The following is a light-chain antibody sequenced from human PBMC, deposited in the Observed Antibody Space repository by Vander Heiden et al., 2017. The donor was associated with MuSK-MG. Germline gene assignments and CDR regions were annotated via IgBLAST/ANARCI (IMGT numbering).Light chain of an antibody. J-gene: IGKJ5*01. CDR3: QQYDNLPIT. CDR1: QDISNY. CDR2: DAS. V-gene: IGKV1-33*01. Sequence: DIQMTQSPSSLSASVGDRVTITCQASQDISNYLNWYQQKPGKAPKLLIYDASNLETGVPSRFSRSGSGTDFTFTISSLQPEDIATYYCQQYDNLPITFRYGIRLEIK.